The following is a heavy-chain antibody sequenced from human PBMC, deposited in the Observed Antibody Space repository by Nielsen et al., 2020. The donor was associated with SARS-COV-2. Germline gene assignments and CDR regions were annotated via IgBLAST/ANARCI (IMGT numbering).Heavy chain of an antibody. CDR1: GFTFSSLW. CDR2: IKPDGSEK. CDR3: ARDWSRAADV. V-gene: IGHV3-7*01. J-gene: IGHJ3*01. D-gene: IGHD2-15*01. Sequence: GESLKIYCAASGFTFSSLWMSWVRQVPGKGLEWVADIKPDGSEKFYVDSVKGRFTISRDNAKNSMSLQMNSPRVEDTAVYYCARDWSRAADVWGQGTMVTVSS.